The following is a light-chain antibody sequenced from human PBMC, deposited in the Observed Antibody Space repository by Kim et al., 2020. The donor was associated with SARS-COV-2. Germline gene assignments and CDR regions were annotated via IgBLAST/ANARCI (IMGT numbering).Light chain of an antibody. V-gene: IGKV3-20*01. CDR3: QQYGSSWT. Sequence: EIVLTQSPGTLSLSPGERATLSCRASQSVSSSYLAWYQQKPGQAPRLLIYGASSRATGIPDRFSGSGSGTDFTLTISRLEPEDFAVYSCQQYGSSWTFSQGTKVEI. CDR1: QSVSSSY. CDR2: GAS. J-gene: IGKJ1*01.